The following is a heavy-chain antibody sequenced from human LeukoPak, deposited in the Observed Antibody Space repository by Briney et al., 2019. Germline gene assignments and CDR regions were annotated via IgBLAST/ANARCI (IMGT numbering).Heavy chain of an antibody. Sequence: SETLSLTCTVSGGSISSYYWSWIRQPPGKGLEWIGYIYYSGSTNYNPSLKSRVTISVETSKNQFSLKLSSVTAADTAVYYCARAKAEVTASDHWGQGTLVTVSS. V-gene: IGHV4-59*08. D-gene: IGHD2-21*02. CDR2: IYYSGST. CDR3: ARAKAEVTASDH. J-gene: IGHJ4*02. CDR1: GGSISSYY.